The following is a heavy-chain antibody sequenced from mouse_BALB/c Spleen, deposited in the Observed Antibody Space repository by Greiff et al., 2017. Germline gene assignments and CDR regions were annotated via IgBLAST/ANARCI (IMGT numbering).Heavy chain of an antibody. J-gene: IGHJ2*01. Sequence: VQLQQPGAELVKPGASVKMSCKASGYTFTSYWMHWVKQRPGQGLEWIGVIDPSDSYTSYNQKFKGKATLTADTSSSTAYMQLSSLTSEDSAVYYCTSILYYFDYWGQGTTLTVSS. CDR2: IDPSDSYT. CDR3: TSILYYFDY. V-gene: IGHV1S127*01. CDR1: GYTFTSYW.